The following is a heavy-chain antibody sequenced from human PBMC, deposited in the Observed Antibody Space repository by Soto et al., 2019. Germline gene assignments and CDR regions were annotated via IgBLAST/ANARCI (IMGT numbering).Heavy chain of an antibody. CDR1: GYSFTSYW. D-gene: IGHD6-6*01. CDR3: ARRVYSSSDGFDI. V-gene: IGHV5-51*03. Sequence: EVQLVQSGAEVKKPGESLKISCKGSGYSFTSYWIGWVRQMPGKGLEWMGIVFPGDSDTTYSPSFQGQVTISADKSISTAYLQWSSLKASDTAMYYCARRVYSSSDGFDIWGQGTMVTVSS. J-gene: IGHJ3*02. CDR2: VFPGDSDT.